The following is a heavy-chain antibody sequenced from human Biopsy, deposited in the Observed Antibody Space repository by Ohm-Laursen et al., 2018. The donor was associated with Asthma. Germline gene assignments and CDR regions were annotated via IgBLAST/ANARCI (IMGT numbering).Heavy chain of an antibody. Sequence: SSVKVSCKSLGGTFNTYVIGWVRQAPGQGLEWMGGINSVFGTTTYPQKFQGRVTITADDSTSTVYMELSSLRSEDTAVYYCARKAGSCISRTCYSLDFWGQGTLVTVS. CDR2: INSVFGTT. J-gene: IGHJ4*02. CDR3: ARKAGSCISRTCYSLDF. D-gene: IGHD2-2*01. V-gene: IGHV1-69*01. CDR1: GGTFNTYV.